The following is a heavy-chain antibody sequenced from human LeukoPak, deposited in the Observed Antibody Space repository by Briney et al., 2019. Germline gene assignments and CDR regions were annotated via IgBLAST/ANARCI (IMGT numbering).Heavy chain of an antibody. CDR1: GGSISSSSYY. J-gene: IGHJ4*02. D-gene: IGHD6-19*01. Sequence: SETLSLTCTVSGGSISSSSYYWGWLRQPPGKGLEWIGRIYYSGSTYYNPSLKSRVTISVDTSKNQFSLKLSSVTAADTAVYYCASQYSSGWYGYWGQGTLVTVSS. CDR2: IYYSGST. CDR3: ASQYSSGWYGY. V-gene: IGHV4-39*01.